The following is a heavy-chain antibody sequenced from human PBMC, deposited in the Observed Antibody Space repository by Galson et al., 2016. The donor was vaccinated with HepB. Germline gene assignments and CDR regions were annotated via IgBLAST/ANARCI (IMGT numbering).Heavy chain of an antibody. V-gene: IGHV1-18*01. CDR2: ISAFNGYT. CDR1: GYKFSDYG. Sequence: QSGAEVKKPGASVKVSCETAGYKFSDYGISWVRQATGQGLEWVGWISAFNGYTSYAQQFQGRVTMTTDTSTSTANMELRRLRSDDTALYHCVRDIGAAGAHGPWGQGTLVTVSS. J-gene: IGHJ5*02. CDR3: VRDIGAAGAHGP. D-gene: IGHD4/OR15-4a*01.